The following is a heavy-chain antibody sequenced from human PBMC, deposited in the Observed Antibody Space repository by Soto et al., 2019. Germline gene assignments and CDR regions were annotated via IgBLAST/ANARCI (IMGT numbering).Heavy chain of an antibody. CDR2: IYYNGNT. CDR1: GGSISSGGYY. D-gene: IGHD2-15*01. Sequence: SETLSLTCTVSGGSISSGGYYWSWIRQHPGRGLEWIGYIYYNGNTYYNPSLKSRVTVSVDTSKNQFSLNVRSVTAADTAVYYCAGCSLVVIPVPGFDSWGQGTLVTVSS. J-gene: IGHJ5*01. CDR3: AGCSLVVIPVPGFDS. V-gene: IGHV4-31*03.